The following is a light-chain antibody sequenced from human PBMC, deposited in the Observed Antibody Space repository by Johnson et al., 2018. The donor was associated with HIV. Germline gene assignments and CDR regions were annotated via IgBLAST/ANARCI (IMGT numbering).Light chain of an antibody. CDR3: GTWDSSLSASYV. CDR2: ENN. Sequence: LTQPPSVSAAPGQKVTISCSGSSSNIGNNYVFWYQQLPGTAPKLLIYENNKRPSGIPDRFSGSKSGTSATLGITGLQTGDEADYYCGTWDSSLSASYVFGTGTKVTVL. CDR1: SSNIGNNY. J-gene: IGLJ1*01. V-gene: IGLV1-51*02.